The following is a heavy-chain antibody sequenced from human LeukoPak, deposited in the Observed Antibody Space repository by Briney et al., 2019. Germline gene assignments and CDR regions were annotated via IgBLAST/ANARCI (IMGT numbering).Heavy chain of an antibody. CDR1: GYTFTSYG. CDR3: AREWELLSYDY. CDR2: ISAYNGNT. J-gene: IGHJ4*02. Sequence: APVKVSCKASGYTFTSYGISWVRQAPGQGLEWMGWISAYNGNTNYAQRLQGRVTMTTDTSTSTAYMELRSLRSDDTAVYYCAREWELLSYDYWGQGTLVTVSS. V-gene: IGHV1-18*01. D-gene: IGHD1-26*01.